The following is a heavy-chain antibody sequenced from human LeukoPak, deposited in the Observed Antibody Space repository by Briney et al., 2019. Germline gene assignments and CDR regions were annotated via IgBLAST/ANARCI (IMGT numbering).Heavy chain of an antibody. J-gene: IGHJ4*02. D-gene: IGHD3-16*02. CDR1: GFTFEDYA. CDR3: AKANVRGSYRGLDY. V-gene: IGHV3-9*01. CDR2: ISWNSGSI. Sequence: PGRSLRLSCAASGFTFEDYAMHGVRQAPGKVLEWVSDISWNSGSIGYADSVKGRFTISRDNAKNSLYLQMNSLRAEDTALYYCAKANVRGSYRGLDYWGQGTLVTVSS.